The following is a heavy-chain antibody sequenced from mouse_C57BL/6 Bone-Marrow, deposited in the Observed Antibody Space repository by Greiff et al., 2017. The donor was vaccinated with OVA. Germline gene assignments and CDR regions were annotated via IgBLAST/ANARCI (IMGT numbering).Heavy chain of an antibody. D-gene: IGHD4-1*01. Sequence: VQLVESGPGLVQPSQSLSITCPVSGFSLTSYGVHWVRPSPGKGLEWLGVIWSGGSTDYNAAFISRLSISQDNSKSQVFFKMNSLQADDTAIYYCARDNWDVRYVDYWGQGTTLTVSS. J-gene: IGHJ2*01. CDR1: GFSLTSYG. CDR3: ARDNWDVRYVDY. V-gene: IGHV2-2*01. CDR2: IWSGGST.